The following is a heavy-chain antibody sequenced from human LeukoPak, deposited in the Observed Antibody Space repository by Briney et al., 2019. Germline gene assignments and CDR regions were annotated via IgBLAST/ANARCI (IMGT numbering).Heavy chain of an antibody. CDR2: IYPGDTDT. D-gene: IGHD2-15*01. V-gene: IGHV5-51*01. CDR3: ARQEGYCSGGSCYFIDY. CDR1: GYSFTSYW. J-gene: IGHJ4*02. Sequence: GESLKISCKGSGYSFTSYWIGWVRQMPGKGLEWMGIIYPGDTDTRYSPSFQGQVTISADKSTSTAYLQWSSLKASDTAMYYCARQEGYCSGGSCYFIDYWGQGTLVTVSS.